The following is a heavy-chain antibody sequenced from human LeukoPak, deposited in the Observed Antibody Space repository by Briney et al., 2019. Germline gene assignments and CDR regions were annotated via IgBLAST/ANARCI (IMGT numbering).Heavy chain of an antibody. J-gene: IGHJ6*03. D-gene: IGHD3-10*01. V-gene: IGHV3-11*01. CDR1: GFTFSDYY. Sequence: GGSLRLSCATSGFTFSDYYMSWIRQAPGKGLEWVSYISTSGTIYYADSVRGRFTISRDNAKNSLYLQLNSLRAEDTAVYYCAREGLWFGEPHYYMDVWAKGTTVTVSS. CDR3: AREGLWFGEPHYYMDV. CDR2: ISTSGTI.